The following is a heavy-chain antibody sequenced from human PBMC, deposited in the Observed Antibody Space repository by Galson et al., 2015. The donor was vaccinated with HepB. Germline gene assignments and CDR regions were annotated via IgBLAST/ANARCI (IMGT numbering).Heavy chain of an antibody. D-gene: IGHD5-18*01. J-gene: IGHJ3*02. CDR1: GFTVSSNY. V-gene: IGHV3-66*01. CDR2: IYSGGST. CDR3: ARDGVDTAMAGDAFDI. Sequence: SLRLSCAASGFTVSSNYMSWVRQAPGKGLEWVSVIYSGGSTYYADSVKGRFTISRDNSKNTLYLQMNSLRAEDTAVYYCARDGVDTAMAGDAFDIWGQGTMVTVSS.